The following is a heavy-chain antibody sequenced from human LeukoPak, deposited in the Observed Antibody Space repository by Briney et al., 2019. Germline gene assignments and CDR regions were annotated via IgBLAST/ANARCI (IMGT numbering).Heavy chain of an antibody. CDR3: ARVKMYKWELLGAFDY. Sequence: GGSLRLSCAASGFTFSSYAMRWVRQAPGKGLERVAVISYDGSNKYYADSVKGRFTISRDNSKNTLYLQMNSLRAEDTAVYYCARVKMYKWELLGAFDYWGQGTLVTVSS. D-gene: IGHD1-26*01. V-gene: IGHV3-30-3*01. J-gene: IGHJ4*02. CDR1: GFTFSSYA. CDR2: ISYDGSNK.